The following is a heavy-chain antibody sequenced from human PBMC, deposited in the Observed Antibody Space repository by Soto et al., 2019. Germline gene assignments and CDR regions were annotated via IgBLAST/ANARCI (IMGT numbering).Heavy chain of an antibody. Sequence: TPSLRWPFAGFSLGGGGCCWIWHTPHPGKGLEWIGYIYYSGSTYYNPSLKSRVTISVDTSKNQFSLKLSSVTAADTAVYYCARDRGSLRFWYGMDVWGQGNTVT. CDR2: IYYSGST. D-gene: IGHD3-3*01. CDR1: GFSLGGGGCC. V-gene: IGHV4-31*02. J-gene: IGHJ6*02. CDR3: ARDRGSLRFWYGMDV.